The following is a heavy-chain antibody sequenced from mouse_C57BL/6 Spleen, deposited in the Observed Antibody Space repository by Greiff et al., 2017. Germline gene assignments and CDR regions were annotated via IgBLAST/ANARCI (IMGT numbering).Heavy chain of an antibody. D-gene: IGHD1-1*01. CDR3: ARNYGSSYAMDY. CDR2: IDPSDSET. CDR1: GYTFTSYW. V-gene: IGHV1-52*01. Sequence: VQLQQPGAELVRPGSSVKLSCKASGYTFTSYWMHWVKQRPIQGLEWIGNIDPSDSETHYNQKFKDKATLTVDKSSSTAYMQLSILTSEDSAVYYCARNYGSSYAMDYWGQGTSVTVSS. J-gene: IGHJ4*01.